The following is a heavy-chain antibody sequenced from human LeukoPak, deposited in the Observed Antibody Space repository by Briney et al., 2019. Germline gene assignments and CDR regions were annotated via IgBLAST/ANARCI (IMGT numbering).Heavy chain of an antibody. V-gene: IGHV3-9*01. CDR1: GFTFDDYA. CDR2: ISWNSGSI. CDR3: AKDKAAAVPDAFDI. D-gene: IGHD6-13*01. J-gene: IGHJ3*02. Sequence: GGSLRLSCAASGFTFDDYAMHWVRQAPGKGLEWVSGISWNSGSIGYADSVKGRFTISRDNAKNSLYLHMNSLRAEDTALYYCAKDKAAAVPDAFDIWGQGTMVTVSS.